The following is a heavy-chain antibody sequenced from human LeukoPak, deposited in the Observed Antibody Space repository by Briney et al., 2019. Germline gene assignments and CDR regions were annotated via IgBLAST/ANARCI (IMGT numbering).Heavy chain of an antibody. J-gene: IGHJ4*02. Sequence: PGGSLRLSCAASGFTFSSYGMHWVRQAPGKGLEWVAFIRYDGSNKYYADSVKGRFTISRDNSKNTLYLQMNSLRAEDTAVYYCAKDFYVGHYDILTGYFPYYFDYWGQGTLVTVSS. CDR2: IRYDGSNK. D-gene: IGHD3-9*01. CDR3: AKDFYVGHYDILTGYFPYYFDY. V-gene: IGHV3-30*02. CDR1: GFTFSSYG.